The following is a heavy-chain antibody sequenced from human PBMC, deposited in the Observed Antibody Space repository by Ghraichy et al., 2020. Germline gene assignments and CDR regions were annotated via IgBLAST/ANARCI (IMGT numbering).Heavy chain of an antibody. J-gene: IGHJ5*02. D-gene: IGHD3-10*01. CDR3: AHHRYGSGSYHDNWFDP. CDR1: GFSLSTSGVG. CDR2: IYWNDDK. Sequence: SGPTLVKPTQTLTLTCTFSGFSLSTSGVGVGWIRQPPGKALEWLALIYWNDDKRYSPSLKSRLTITKDTSKNQVVLTMTNMDPVDTATYYCAHHRYGSGSYHDNWFDPWGQGTLVTVSS. V-gene: IGHV2-5*01.